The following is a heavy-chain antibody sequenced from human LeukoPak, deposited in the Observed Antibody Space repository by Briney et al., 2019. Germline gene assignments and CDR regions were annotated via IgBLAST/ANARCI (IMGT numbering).Heavy chain of an antibody. V-gene: IGHV4-31*03. CDR3: ARIYDGSGYADN. Sequence: SETLSLTCTVSGGSIFSGGSYWSWIRQHPGKGLEWIGYVFYSGSAYYNPSLKSRVTISVDTSKNQFSLKLSSVTAADTAVYYCARIYDGSGYADNWGQGTLVTVSS. CDR1: GGSIFSGGSY. J-gene: IGHJ4*02. D-gene: IGHD3-22*01. CDR2: VFYSGSA.